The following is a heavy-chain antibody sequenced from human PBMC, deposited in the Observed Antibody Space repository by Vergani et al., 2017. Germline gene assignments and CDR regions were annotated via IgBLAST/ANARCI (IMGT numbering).Heavy chain of an antibody. J-gene: IGHJ4*02. CDR1: GFTFSSYA. CDR2: ISYDGSNK. V-gene: IGHV3-30*04. Sequence: QVQLVESGGGVVQPGRSLRLSCAASGFTFSSYAMHWVRQAPGKGLEWVAVISYDGSNKYYADSMKGRFTISRDNSKNTLYLQMNSLRAEDTAVYYCARAPYGDYRYFDYWGQGTLVTVSS. D-gene: IGHD4-17*01. CDR3: ARAPYGDYRYFDY.